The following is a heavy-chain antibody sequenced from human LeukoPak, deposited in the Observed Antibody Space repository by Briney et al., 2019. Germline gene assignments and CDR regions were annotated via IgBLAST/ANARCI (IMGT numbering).Heavy chain of an antibody. CDR3: ARGNYNWNQMNWFDP. V-gene: IGHV3-53*01. J-gene: IGHJ5*02. CDR2: IYSGGST. Sequence: PGGSLRLSCAASGFTFSSYWMHWVRQAPGKGLVWVSVIYSGGSTYYADSVKGRFTISRDNSKNTLYLQMNSLRAEDTAVYYCARGNYNWNQMNWFDPWGQGTLVTVSS. D-gene: IGHD1-20*01. CDR1: GFTFSSYW.